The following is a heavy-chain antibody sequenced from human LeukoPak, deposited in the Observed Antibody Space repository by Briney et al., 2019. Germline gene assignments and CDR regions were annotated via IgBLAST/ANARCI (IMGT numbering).Heavy chain of an antibody. D-gene: IGHD2/OR15-2a*01. CDR3: ARHVKGSTHGFDP. V-gene: IGHV4-59*08. Sequence: SETLSLTCTLSGGSLSSYYWSWIRQPPGKGLEWIGYIYYSGSTNHNPSLKSRVTISVDTSKNQFSLKLSPVTAADTAVYYCARHVKGSTHGFDPWGQGTLVTVSS. J-gene: IGHJ5*02. CDR1: GGSLSSYY. CDR2: IYYSGST.